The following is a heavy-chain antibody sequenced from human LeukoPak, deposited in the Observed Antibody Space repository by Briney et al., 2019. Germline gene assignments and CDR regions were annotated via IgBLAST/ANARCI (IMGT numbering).Heavy chain of an antibody. CDR3: ARDWSGPGY. V-gene: IGHV3-7*01. D-gene: IGHD3-3*01. J-gene: IGHJ4*02. CDR2: IKQDGTEK. CDR1: GFTFTTYW. Sequence: GESLRLSCAASGFTFTTYWMSWVRQAPGKGLEWVANIKQDGTEKYYVDSVKGRFTISRDNAKNSLFLQMNSLRAEDTAMYYCARDWSGPGYWGQGTLVTVSS.